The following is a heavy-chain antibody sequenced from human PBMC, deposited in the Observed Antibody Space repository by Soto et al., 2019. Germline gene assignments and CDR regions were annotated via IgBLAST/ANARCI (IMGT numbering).Heavy chain of an antibody. CDR2: INHSGST. CDR1: GGSFSGYY. Sequence: PSETLSLTCAVYGGSFSGYYWSWIRQPPGKGLEWIGEINHSGSTNYNPSLKSRVTISVDTSKNQFSLKLSSVTAADTAVYYCARGEELYYNDGSWFDPWGQGTLVTVSS. D-gene: IGHD2-8*01. CDR3: ARGEELYYNDGSWFDP. J-gene: IGHJ5*02. V-gene: IGHV4-34*01.